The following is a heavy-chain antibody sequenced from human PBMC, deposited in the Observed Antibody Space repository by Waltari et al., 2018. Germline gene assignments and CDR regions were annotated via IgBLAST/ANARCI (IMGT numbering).Heavy chain of an antibody. CDR3: ARGRDVFANFDYNWFDP. J-gene: IGHJ5*02. CDR1: GYTFINFD. Sequence: QVQLVQTGAEVLRPGAAVKVSCLASGYTFINFDINLVRQAAGQGLEWMGWVNPNSGTTAYAQKFQGRISLTWDTFTRTAYMELSNLRSDDTAVFYCARGRDVFANFDYNWFDPWGQGTLVTVSS. D-gene: IGHD3-3*01. CDR2: VNPNSGTT. V-gene: IGHV1-8*02.